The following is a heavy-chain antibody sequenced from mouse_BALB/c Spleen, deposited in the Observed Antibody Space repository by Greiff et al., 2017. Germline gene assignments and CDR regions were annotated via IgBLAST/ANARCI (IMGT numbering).Heavy chain of an antibody. D-gene: IGHD2-12*01. CDR1: GYTFTSYW. J-gene: IGHJ4*01. V-gene: IGHV1-69*02. Sequence: VQLQQPGAELVRPGASVKLSCKASGYTFTSYWINWVKQRPGQGLEWIGNIYPSDSYTNYNQKFKDKATLTVDKSSSTAYMQLSSPTSEDSAVYYCTSRRGGAMDYWGQGTSVTVSS. CDR3: TSRRGGAMDY. CDR2: IYPSDSYT.